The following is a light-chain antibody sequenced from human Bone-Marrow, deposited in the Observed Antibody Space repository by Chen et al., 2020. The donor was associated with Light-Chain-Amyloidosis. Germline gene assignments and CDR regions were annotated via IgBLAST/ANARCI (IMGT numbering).Light chain of an antibody. V-gene: IGLV3-21*02. Sequence: SYVLTQPSSVSAAPGQKATIVCGGNNIGSTSVPWYQQTPGPAPLRVVYDDSGRPSGIPELLSGSNSGTTATLTISRGEAGDESDDYCQVWDRSSDRPVFGGGTKLTVL. CDR2: DDS. CDR1: NIGSTS. J-gene: IGLJ3*02. CDR3: QVWDRSSDRPV.